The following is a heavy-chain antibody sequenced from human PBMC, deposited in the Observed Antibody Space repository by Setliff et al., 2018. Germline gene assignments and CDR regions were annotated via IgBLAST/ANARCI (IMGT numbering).Heavy chain of an antibody. V-gene: IGHV1-69*05. D-gene: IGHD2-15*01. Sequence: SVKVSCKASGGTFSDYGISWVRQAPGQGLEWMGGTIPIFGTPAYAQKFQDRVTITTDESTSTAYMELDSLRSEDTAVYYCARSPAVLGIVYLDPWGQGTLVTVSS. CDR3: ARSPAVLGIVYLDP. J-gene: IGHJ5*02. CDR1: GGTFSDYG. CDR2: TIPIFGTP.